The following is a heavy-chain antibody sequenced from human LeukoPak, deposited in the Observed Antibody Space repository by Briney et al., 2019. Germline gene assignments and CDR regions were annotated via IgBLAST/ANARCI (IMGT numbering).Heavy chain of an antibody. V-gene: IGHV4-59*08. J-gene: IGHJ4*02. Sequence: SETLSLTCTFSGDSIGSSYWSWIRQPPGKGLEWIGYISYSGSTNYNPSLKSRVTISVDTSKNQFSLKLTSVTAADTAVYYCARQSVGVITFDYWGQGTLVTVSS. CDR1: GDSIGSSY. D-gene: IGHD3-22*01. CDR2: ISYSGST. CDR3: ARQSVGVITFDY.